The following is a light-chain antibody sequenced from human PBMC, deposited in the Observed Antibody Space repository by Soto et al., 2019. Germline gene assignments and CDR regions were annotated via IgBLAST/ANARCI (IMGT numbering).Light chain of an antibody. CDR1: SSDVGGYNY. CDR3: SSYTSSSTLDVV. V-gene: IGLV2-14*01. Sequence: QSVLTQPASVSGSPGQSITISCTGTSSDVGGYNYVSWYQQHPGKAPKLMIYDVSNRPSGVSNRFSGSKSGNTASLTISRLQAEDEADYYCSSYTSSSTLDVVFGGGTQLTVL. J-gene: IGLJ2*01. CDR2: DVS.